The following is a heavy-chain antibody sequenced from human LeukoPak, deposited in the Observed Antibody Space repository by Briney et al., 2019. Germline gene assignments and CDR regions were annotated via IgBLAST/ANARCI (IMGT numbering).Heavy chain of an antibody. J-gene: IGHJ4*02. CDR2: IYHSGST. D-gene: IGHD3-10*01. CDR1: GGSISSGGYY. V-gene: IGHV4-30-2*01. Sequence: SQTLSLTCTVSGGSISSGGYYWSWIRQPPGKGLEWIGYIYHSGSTYYNPSLKSRVTISVDRSKNQFSLKLSSVTAADTAVYYCACNDDGSGSVDYWGQGTLVTVSS. CDR3: ACNDDGSGSVDY.